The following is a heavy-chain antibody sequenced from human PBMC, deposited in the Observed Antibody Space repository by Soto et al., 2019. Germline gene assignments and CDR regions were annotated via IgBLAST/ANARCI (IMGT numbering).Heavy chain of an antibody. CDR2: IKSKTDGGTA. J-gene: IGHJ4*02. V-gene: IGHV3-15*01. D-gene: IGHD3-9*01. CDR3: TTGIYYDILTGYHDVAY. CDR1: VFNLSHPW. Sequence: WGSLRLSCSASVFNLSHPWMTWFRQAAGKGLQWVGRIKSKTDGGTADYAAPVKGRFTISRDDSKNTVYLQMSSLKTEDTAVYYCTTGIYYDILTGYHDVAYWGQGTLVTVS.